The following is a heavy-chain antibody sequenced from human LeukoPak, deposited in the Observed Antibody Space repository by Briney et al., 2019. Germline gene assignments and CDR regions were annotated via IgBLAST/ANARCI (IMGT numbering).Heavy chain of an antibody. J-gene: IGHJ4*02. CDR1: GYTFTGYY. CDR2: INPNSGGT. D-gene: IGHD3-22*01. Sequence: ASVKVSCKASGYTFTGYYMHWVRQAPGQGLEWMGWINPNSGGTNYAQKFQGRVTMTRDTSISTAYMELSRLRSDDTAVYYCARDPDYYDTSGYFHFDYWGQGTLVTVSS. V-gene: IGHV1-2*02. CDR3: ARDPDYYDTSGYFHFDY.